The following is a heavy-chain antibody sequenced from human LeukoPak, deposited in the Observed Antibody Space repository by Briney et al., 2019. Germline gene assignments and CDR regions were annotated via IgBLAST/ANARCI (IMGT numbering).Heavy chain of an antibody. J-gene: IGHJ4*02. CDR3: ASEDSSGYYYDY. CDR1: GFTFSSYW. V-gene: IGHV3-74*01. CDR2: INSDGSST. Sequence: PGGSLRLSCAASGFTFSSYWMHWVRQAPGKGLVWVSRINSDGSSTSYADSVKGRFTISRDNAKNTLYLQMNSLRAEDTAVYYCASEDSSGYYYDYWGQGTLVTVSS. D-gene: IGHD3-22*01.